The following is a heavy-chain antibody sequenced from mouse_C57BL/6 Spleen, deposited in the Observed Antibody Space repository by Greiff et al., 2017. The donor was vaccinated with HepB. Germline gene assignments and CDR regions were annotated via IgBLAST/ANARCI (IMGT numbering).Heavy chain of an antibody. J-gene: IGHJ1*03. V-gene: IGHV1-26*01. CDR3: ATLYYDGSSSWYFDV. D-gene: IGHD1-1*01. Sequence: EVQLQQSGPELVKPGASVKISCKASGYTFTDYYMNWVKQSHGKSLEWIGDINPNNGGTSYNQKFKGKATLTVDMSSSTAYMELRSLTSEDSAVYDCATLYYDGSSSWYFDVWGTGTTVTVAS. CDR1: GYTFTDYY. CDR2: INPNNGGT.